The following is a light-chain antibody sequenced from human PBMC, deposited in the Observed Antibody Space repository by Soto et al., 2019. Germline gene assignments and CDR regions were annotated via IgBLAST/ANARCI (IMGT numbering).Light chain of an antibody. CDR1: SSDIGHYDY. Sequence: QSALAQPASVSGSPGQSITISCTGTSSDIGHYDYVSWYQQHPGKAPKLMIYHVTYRPSGVSNRYSGSKSGNSASLPISGLQADDEADYYCCSLTTSHTYVFGSGTKVTVL. V-gene: IGLV2-14*03. CDR2: HVT. J-gene: IGLJ1*01. CDR3: CSLTTSHTYV.